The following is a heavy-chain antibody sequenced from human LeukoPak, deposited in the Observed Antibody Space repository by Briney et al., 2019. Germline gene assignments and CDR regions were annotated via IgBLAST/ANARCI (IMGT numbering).Heavy chain of an antibody. CDR2: INPNSGGT. J-gene: IGHJ3*02. D-gene: IGHD2-21*02. Sequence: ASVKVSCKASGYTFTGYYMHWVRQAPGQGLEWMGWINPNSGGTNYAQKFQGRVTMTRDTSISTAYMELSRLRSDDTAVYYCASAVVTDQYDAFDIWGQGTMVTVSS. CDR3: ASAVVTDQYDAFDI. CDR1: GYTFTGYY. V-gene: IGHV1-2*02.